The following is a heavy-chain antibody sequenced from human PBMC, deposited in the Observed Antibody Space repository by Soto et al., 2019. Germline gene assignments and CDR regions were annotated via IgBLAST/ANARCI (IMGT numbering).Heavy chain of an antibody. J-gene: IGHJ4*02. CDR1: GFTFSNYA. V-gene: IGHV3-23*01. CDR2: ISGSGGST. Sequence: GSLRLSCAASGFTFSNYAMSWVRQAPGKGLEWVSAISGSGGSTYYADSVKGRFTISRDNSKNTLYLQMNSLRAEDTAVYYCAKGYCSGGSCTGFDYWGQGTLVTVSS. CDR3: AKGYCSGGSCTGFDY. D-gene: IGHD2-15*01.